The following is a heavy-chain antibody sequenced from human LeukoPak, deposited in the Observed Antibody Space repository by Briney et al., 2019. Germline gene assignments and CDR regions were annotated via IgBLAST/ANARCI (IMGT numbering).Heavy chain of an antibody. D-gene: IGHD3-3*01. J-gene: IGHJ4*02. CDR2: ISGSGGST. V-gene: IGHV3-23*01. CDR3: AKVVAVDFPMTDHDY. CDR1: GFTFSSYA. Sequence: GGSLRLSCAASGFTFSSYAMSWVRQAPGKELEWVSAISGSGGSTYYADSVKGRFTISRDNSKNTLYLQMNSLRAEDTAVYYCAKVVAVDFPMTDHDYWGQGTLVTVSS.